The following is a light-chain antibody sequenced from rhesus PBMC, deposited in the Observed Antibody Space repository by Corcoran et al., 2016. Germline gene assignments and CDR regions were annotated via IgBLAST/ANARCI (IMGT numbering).Light chain of an antibody. CDR2: KAS. CDR3: QQYNSAPFT. Sequence: DIQMTQSPSSLSASVGDRVTITCRASQGISSWLAWYQQNPGKAPKLLIYKASSLQSGVPSRFSGRVSGTDFTRTISSLQPEDFATYYCQQYNSAPFTFGPGTKLDIK. V-gene: IGKV1-21*01. J-gene: IGKJ3*01. CDR1: QGISSW.